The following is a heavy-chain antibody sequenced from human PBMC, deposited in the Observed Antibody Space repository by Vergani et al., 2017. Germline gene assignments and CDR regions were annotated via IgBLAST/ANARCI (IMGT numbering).Heavy chain of an antibody. CDR1: GFTFSNYG. Sequence: VQLVESGGGVVQPGGSLRLSCGASGFTFSNYGMHWVRQAPGKGLEWVSSVSGSSATPYYADSVKGRFIISRDNSKNTLHLQMNSLRADYTAVYYCTKGSRGYTVYFFDYLGQGTLATVSS. V-gene: IGHV3-23*04. CDR3: TKGSRGYTVYFFDY. J-gene: IGHJ4*02. D-gene: IGHD5/OR15-5a*01. CDR2: VSGSSATP.